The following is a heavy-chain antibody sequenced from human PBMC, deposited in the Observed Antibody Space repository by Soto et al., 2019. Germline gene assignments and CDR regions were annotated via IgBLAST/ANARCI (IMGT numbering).Heavy chain of an antibody. CDR2: IYPGDFDT. Sequence: GESLKISCPGSGYSLTSYWIGWVRQMPGKGMEWMGIIYPGDFDTRFSPSFQGQVTISADNSISTAYLQWSSRKASDTAMCYCARHAPMGAMSRSSPSNYAYGMEGWGQAAPVTVSS. CDR1: GYSLTSYW. J-gene: IGHJ6*01. CDR3: ARHAPMGAMSRSSPSNYAYGMEG. D-gene: IGHD2-2*01. V-gene: IGHV5-51*01.